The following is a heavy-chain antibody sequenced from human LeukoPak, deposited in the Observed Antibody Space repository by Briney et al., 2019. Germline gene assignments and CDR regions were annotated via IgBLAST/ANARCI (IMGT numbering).Heavy chain of an antibody. CDR3: TKGWGDY. CDR1: GFSFGEYA. D-gene: IGHD6-19*01. Sequence: GGSLRLSCTTSGFSFGEYAMSWFRQAPGKGLELVGFIRSEAYGGTTEYVASVKGRFTISIDDSGILTYLQMTSLKIEDTAVYYCTKGWGDYWGRGTLVTASS. J-gene: IGHJ4*02. CDR2: IRSEAYGGTT. V-gene: IGHV3-49*03.